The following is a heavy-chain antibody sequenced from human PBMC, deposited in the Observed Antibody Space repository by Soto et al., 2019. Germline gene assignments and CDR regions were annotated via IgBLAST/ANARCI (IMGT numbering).Heavy chain of an antibody. J-gene: IGHJ1*01. Sequence: EVQLVESGGALVQPGGSLRLSCEASGFTFRNYYMHWVRQAPGKGLMWVARIDSNGRNSVYADSVKGRFTVSRDNAKNTLFLQMDSQTAEDTAVYYCAREQYTLNYAGYWGQGTQVTVS. D-gene: IGHD2-2*01. CDR2: IDSNGRNS. CDR3: AREQYTLNYAGY. V-gene: IGHV3-74*01. CDR1: GFTFRNYY.